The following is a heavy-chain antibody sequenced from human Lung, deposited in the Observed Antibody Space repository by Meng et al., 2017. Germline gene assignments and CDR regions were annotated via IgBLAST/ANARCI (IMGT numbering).Heavy chain of an antibody. CDR3: ARENVGDGGYDFDF. CDR1: GYTFTDYY. J-gene: IGHJ4*02. CDR2: INPNSGGT. D-gene: IGHD5-12*01. V-gene: IGHV1-2*06. Sequence: QLQLVQSGAEVKKPGASVKVSGKASGYTFTDYYINWVRQAPGQGLEWMGRINPNSGGTNYVQKFQGRVTMTRDTSISTAYMELTRLRSDDTAIYYCARENVGDGGYDFDFWGRGTLVTVSS.